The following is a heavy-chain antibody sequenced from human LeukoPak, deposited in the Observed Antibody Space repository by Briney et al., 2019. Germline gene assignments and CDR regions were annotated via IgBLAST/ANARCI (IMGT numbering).Heavy chain of an antibody. CDR3: ARGSDYGDYPDY. J-gene: IGHJ4*02. CDR1: GGSISSSSYY. V-gene: IGHV4-61*01. D-gene: IGHD4-17*01. CDR2: IYYSGST. Sequence: PSETLSLTCTVSGGSISSSSYYWSWIRQPPGKGLEWIGYIYYSGSTNYNPSLKSRVTISVDTSKNQFSLKLSSVTAADTAVYYCARGSDYGDYPDYWGQGTLVTVSS.